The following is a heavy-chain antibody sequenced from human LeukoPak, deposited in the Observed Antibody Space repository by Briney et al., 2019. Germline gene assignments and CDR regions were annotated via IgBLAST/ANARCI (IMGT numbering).Heavy chain of an antibody. D-gene: IGHD2-15*01. Sequence: PGGSLRLSCAASGFTFSSYEMNWVRQAPGKGLEWFSVIYSGGSTFYADSVKGRFTISRDNSKNTLYLQMNSLRAEDTAVYYCASDSYSPEYFQHWGQGTLVTVSS. CDR1: GFTFSSYE. CDR2: IYSGGST. V-gene: IGHV3-66*01. CDR3: ASDSYSPEYFQH. J-gene: IGHJ1*01.